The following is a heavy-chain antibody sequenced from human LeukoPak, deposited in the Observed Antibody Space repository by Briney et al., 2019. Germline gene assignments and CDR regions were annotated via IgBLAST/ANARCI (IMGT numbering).Heavy chain of an antibody. CDR3: ARAHPHYYDSSGYPIGPKFDY. CDR2: IKEDGSEK. CDR1: GFTFNKYW. Sequence: AGGSLRLSCAASGFTFNKYWMSWVRQAPGKGLECVAHIKEDGSEKYYVDSVKGRFTISRDNAKNSLYLQMNSLRAEDTAVYYCARAHPHYYDSSGYPIGPKFDYWGQGTLVTVSS. J-gene: IGHJ4*02. D-gene: IGHD3-22*01. V-gene: IGHV3-7*03.